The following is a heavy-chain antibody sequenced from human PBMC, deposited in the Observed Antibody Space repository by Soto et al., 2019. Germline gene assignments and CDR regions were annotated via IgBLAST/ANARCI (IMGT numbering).Heavy chain of an antibody. CDR1: GFTFSSYA. D-gene: IGHD2-2*02. CDR3: AKDRCSSTSCYTRLWYYYYGMDV. Sequence: GSLRLSCAASGFTFSSYAMSWVRQAPGKGLEWVSAISGSGGSTYYADSVKGRFTISRDNSKNTLYLQMNSLRAEDTAVYYCAKDRCSSTSCYTRLWYYYYGMDVWGQGTTVTVSS. V-gene: IGHV3-23*01. J-gene: IGHJ6*02. CDR2: ISGSGGST.